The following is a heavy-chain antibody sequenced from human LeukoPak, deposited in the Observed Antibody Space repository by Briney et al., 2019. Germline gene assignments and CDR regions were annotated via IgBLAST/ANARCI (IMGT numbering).Heavy chain of an antibody. V-gene: IGHV5-51*01. CDR1: GYSFTSYW. CDR2: IYPGDSDT. Sequence: GESLKISCKGSGYSFTSYWIGWVRQMPGKGLEWMGFIYPGDSDTRYSPSFQGQVTISADKSISTAYLQWSSLKASDTAMYYCARHITMVRGVGFFDYWGQGTLVTVSS. D-gene: IGHD3-10*01. J-gene: IGHJ4*02. CDR3: ARHITMVRGVGFFDY.